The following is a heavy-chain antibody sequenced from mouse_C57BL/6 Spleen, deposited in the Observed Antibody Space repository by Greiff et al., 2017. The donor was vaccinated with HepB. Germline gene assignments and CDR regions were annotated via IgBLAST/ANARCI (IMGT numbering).Heavy chain of an antibody. CDR2: ISYDGSN. CDR1: GYSITSGYY. D-gene: IGHD2-4*01. CDR3: ARRTMITLYAMDY. Sequence: EVQLQQSGPGLVKPSQSLSLTCSVTGYSITSGYYWNWIRQFPGNKLEWMGYISYDGSNNYNPSLKNRISITRDTSKNQFFLKLNSVTTANTATYYCARRTMITLYAMDYWGQGTSVTVSS. V-gene: IGHV3-6*01. J-gene: IGHJ4*01.